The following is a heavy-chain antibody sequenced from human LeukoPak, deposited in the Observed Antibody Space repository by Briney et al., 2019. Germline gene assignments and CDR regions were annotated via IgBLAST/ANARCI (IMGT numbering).Heavy chain of an antibody. CDR2: IYYSGST. V-gene: IGHV4-39*07. J-gene: IGHJ4*02. Sequence: SETLSLTCTVSGGSISSSSYYWGWIRQPPGKGLEWIGSIYYSGSTYYNPSLKSRVTISVDTSKNQFSLKLSSVTAADTAVYYCARGDDYGDYLDYWGQGTLVTVPS. CDR1: GGSISSSSYY. D-gene: IGHD4-17*01. CDR3: ARGDDYGDYLDY.